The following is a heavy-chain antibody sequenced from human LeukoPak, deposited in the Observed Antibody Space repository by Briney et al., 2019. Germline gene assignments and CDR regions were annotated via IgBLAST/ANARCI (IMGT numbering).Heavy chain of an antibody. V-gene: IGHV4-4*09. J-gene: IGHJ6*03. D-gene: IGHD3-10*01. Sequence: PSETLSLTCAVSGGSMSDHYWSWIRQTPGTTLELIGYIYSTWNTHYNPSLKGRVTISLDTSKNHFSLRLSSVTAADTALYYCARHFRKDYPDSGSSQYFHYIDVWGKGTTVTVSS. CDR2: IYSTWNT. CDR1: GGSMSDHY. CDR3: ARHFRKDYPDSGSSQYFHYIDV.